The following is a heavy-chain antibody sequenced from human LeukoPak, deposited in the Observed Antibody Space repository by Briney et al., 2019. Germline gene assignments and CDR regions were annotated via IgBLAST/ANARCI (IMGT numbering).Heavy chain of an antibody. D-gene: IGHD6-19*01. Sequence: PSETLSLTCAVYGGSLSGYYWSWIRQPPGKGLEWIGEINHSGSTNYNPSLKSRVTISVDTSKNQFSLKLSSVTAADTAVYYCARGRISQWPVRFDYWGQGTLVTVSS. CDR3: ARGRISQWPVRFDY. V-gene: IGHV4-34*01. CDR1: GGSLSGYY. J-gene: IGHJ4*02. CDR2: INHSGST.